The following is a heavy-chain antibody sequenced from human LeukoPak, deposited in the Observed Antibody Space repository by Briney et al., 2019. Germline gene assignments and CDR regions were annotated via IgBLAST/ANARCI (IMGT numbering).Heavy chain of an antibody. V-gene: IGHV3-23*01. CDR1: RFSFSSFS. CDR2: IYGGGTNT. D-gene: IGHD6-19*01. Sequence: GGSLRLSCAGSRFSFSSFSIAWVRQAPGKGLEWVSTIYGGGTNTFYADSVKGRFTISRDNSKNMQFLEMDSLRPEDTAVYFCAKRITEAAGIYFDSWGQGTLVTVSS. J-gene: IGHJ4*02. CDR3: AKRITEAAGIYFDS.